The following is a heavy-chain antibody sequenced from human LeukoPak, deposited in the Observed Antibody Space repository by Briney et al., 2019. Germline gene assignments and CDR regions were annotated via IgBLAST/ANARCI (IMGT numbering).Heavy chain of an antibody. V-gene: IGHV4-61*02. Sequence: SETLSLTCTVSGDSISSGDYYWSWIRQPAGKGLEWIGRISSSGSTNYNSSLKSRVTISVDTSKNQFSLNLSSVTAADTAVYYCARGLASGYPPIPFDYWGQGTLVTVSS. CDR2: ISSSGST. CDR1: GDSISSGDYY. CDR3: ARGLASGYPPIPFDY. J-gene: IGHJ4*02. D-gene: IGHD3-3*01.